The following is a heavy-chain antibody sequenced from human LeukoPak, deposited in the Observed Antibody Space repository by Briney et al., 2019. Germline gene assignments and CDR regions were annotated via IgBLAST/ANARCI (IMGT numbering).Heavy chain of an antibody. Sequence: SETLSLTCSVSGGSISSSSYYWNWIRQPPGKGLEWVGSIYYSGTTYYNSSLKSRVTISEHTSKNRFSLMLTSVTAADTAVYYCARQVSDYFYYYIDVWGEGTTVIVSS. CDR3: ARQVSDYFYYYIDV. CDR1: GGSISSSSYY. J-gene: IGHJ6*03. V-gene: IGHV4-39*01. CDR2: IYYSGTT.